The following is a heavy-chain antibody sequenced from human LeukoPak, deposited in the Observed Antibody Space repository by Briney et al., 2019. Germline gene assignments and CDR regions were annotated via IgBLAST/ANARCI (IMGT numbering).Heavy chain of an antibody. D-gene: IGHD1-7*01. CDR1: GYSFATYW. V-gene: IGHV5-51*01. CDR2: IYPGDSDT. Sequence: GESLKISCKGSGYSFATYWIGWVRLMPGKGLEWMGVIYPGDSDTRYSPSLQGQFSFSADKSINTAYLWWSSLRASDTALYYCVRVGTKTPIDHWGQGTLVTVSS. CDR3: VRVGTKTPIDH. J-gene: IGHJ5*02.